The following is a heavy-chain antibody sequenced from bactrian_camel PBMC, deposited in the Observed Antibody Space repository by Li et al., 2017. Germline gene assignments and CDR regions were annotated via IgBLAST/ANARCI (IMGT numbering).Heavy chain of an antibody. D-gene: IGHD1*01. V-gene: IGHV3S53*01. J-gene: IGHJ4*01. CDR3: ATHETAIQAVGWRTGYNLRVRD. CDR1: ASTEKLA. CDR2: IDTDGTT. Sequence: HVQLVESGGGSVQAGGSLRLPCVVSASTEKLAMAWFRQTPENEREGVAGIDTDGTTNYADSVKGRFTISRDDAKSTVYLQMSDLKPEDTAVYYCATHETAIQAVGWRTGYNLRVRDGGQGTQVTVS.